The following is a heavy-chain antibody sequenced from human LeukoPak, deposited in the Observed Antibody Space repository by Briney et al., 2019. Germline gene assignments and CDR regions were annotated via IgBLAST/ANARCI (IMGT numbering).Heavy chain of an antibody. Sequence: SVKVSCKASGGTFSSYAISWVRQAPGQGLEWMGRIIPIFGTANYAQKFQGRVTITTDESTSTAYMELSSLRSEDTAVYYCARETRDCSGPTHQAGPYYFDYWGQGTLVTVSS. CDR2: IIPIFGTA. CDR3: ARETRDCSGPTHQAGPYYFDY. V-gene: IGHV1-69*05. D-gene: IGHD2-15*01. CDR1: GGTFSSYA. J-gene: IGHJ4*02.